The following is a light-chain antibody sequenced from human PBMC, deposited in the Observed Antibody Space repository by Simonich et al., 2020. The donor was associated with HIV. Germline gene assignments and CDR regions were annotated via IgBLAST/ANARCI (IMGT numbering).Light chain of an antibody. CDR1: QSVLYSSNNKNR. Sequence: DIVMTQSPDSLAVSLGERATINCKSSQSVLYSSNNKNRLAWFQQKPGQPPKLLIYWASTRESGVPDRFSGSGSGTDFTLTISSLQAEDVAVYYCQQYSNTMYTFGQGTKLEIK. V-gene: IGKV4-1*01. CDR3: QQYSNTMYT. J-gene: IGKJ2*01. CDR2: WAS.